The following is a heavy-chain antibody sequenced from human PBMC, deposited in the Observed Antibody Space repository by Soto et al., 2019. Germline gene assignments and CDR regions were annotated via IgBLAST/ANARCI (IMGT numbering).Heavy chain of an antibody. J-gene: IGHJ4*02. CDR2: IYWNDDT. V-gene: IGHV2-5*01. CDR1: GVSLSTSALG. D-gene: IGHD6-19*01. CDR3: AHRPSGWYLFDY. Sequence: QITLKEYGPTLVRPTQTLTLTCTFSGVSLSTSALGVAWIRQPPGQALEWLALIYWNDDTRYSPSLKARLTITKDTSKNQVVLTMTNMDPVDTATYYCAHRPSGWYLFDYWGQGTLVTVSS.